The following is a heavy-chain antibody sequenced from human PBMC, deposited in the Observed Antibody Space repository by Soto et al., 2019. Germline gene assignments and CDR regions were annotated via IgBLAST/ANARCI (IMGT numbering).Heavy chain of an antibody. D-gene: IGHD4-4*01. CDR3: ASYRYDY. CDR1: GDSLSSNSAA. CDR2: TYYRSRWYH. V-gene: IGHV6-1*01. Sequence: QTLSLTFAISGDSLSSNSAAWNWIRQSPSRGFEWLGRTYYRSRWYHDYAVSVKSRIIINPDTSKNQVSLQLNSVTPDDTAVYYCASYRYDYWGQGTVVTVSS. J-gene: IGHJ4*02.